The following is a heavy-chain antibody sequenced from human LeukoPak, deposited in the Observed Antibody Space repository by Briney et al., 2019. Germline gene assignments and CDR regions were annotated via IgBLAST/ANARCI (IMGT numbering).Heavy chain of an antibody. D-gene: IGHD1-26*01. CDR1: GGAFSSSA. CDR3: ARDYGVGSTAFDYF. V-gene: IGHV1-69*13. Sequence: GASVKVSCKASGGAFSSSAVGWVRQAPGQGLEWMGGIIPVFNSPNYAQKFLGRLTITADESTRTAYMELSSLRSEDTAVYYCARDYGVGSTAFDYFWGQGTLVTVSS. J-gene: IGHJ4*02. CDR2: IIPVFNSP.